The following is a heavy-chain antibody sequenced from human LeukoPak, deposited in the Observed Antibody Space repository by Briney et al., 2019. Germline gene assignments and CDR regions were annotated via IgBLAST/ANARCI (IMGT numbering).Heavy chain of an antibody. D-gene: IGHD5-18*01. CDR3: ARAPDTAMEYYYYYMDV. V-gene: IGHV1-46*03. CDR2: INPSGGST. J-gene: IGHJ6*03. Sequence: ASVKVSCKASGYTFTGYYMHWVRQAPGQGLEWMGIINPSGGSTSYAQKFQGRVTMTRDTSTSIVYMELSSLRSEDTAVYYCARAPDTAMEYYYYYMDVWGKGTTVTVSS. CDR1: GYTFTGYY.